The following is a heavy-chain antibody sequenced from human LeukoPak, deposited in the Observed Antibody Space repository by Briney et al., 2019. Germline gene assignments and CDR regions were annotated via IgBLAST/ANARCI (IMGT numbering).Heavy chain of an antibody. Sequence: PGGSLRLSGSASGFTFSDYCMNWIRQAPRKGLEWVSNISTSSRYTKYADSVKGRFTISRDNAKNSLYLQMNSLRAEDTAVYYCARDFKTPAYYYGMDVWGQGTTVTVSS. J-gene: IGHJ6*02. CDR2: ISTSSRYT. CDR3: ARDFKTPAYYYGMDV. CDR1: GFTFSDYC. V-gene: IGHV3-11*05.